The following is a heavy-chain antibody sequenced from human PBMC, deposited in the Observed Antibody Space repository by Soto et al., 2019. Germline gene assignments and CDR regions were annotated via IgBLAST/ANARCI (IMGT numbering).Heavy chain of an antibody. Sequence: QVQLQESGPGLVKPWETLSLTCTVSGGSISSYYWSWIRQPPGKGLEWIGYIYYSGSTNYNPSLKSRVTISVDTSKNQFSLKLSSVTAADTAVYYCARGGGITLDWGQGTLVTVSS. CDR1: GGSISSYY. V-gene: IGHV4-59*01. CDR3: ARGGGITLD. D-gene: IGHD3-10*01. CDR2: IYYSGST. J-gene: IGHJ4*02.